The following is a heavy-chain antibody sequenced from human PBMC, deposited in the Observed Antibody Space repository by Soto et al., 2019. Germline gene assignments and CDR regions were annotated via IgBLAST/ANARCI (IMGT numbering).Heavy chain of an antibody. CDR2: IYYSGTT. J-gene: IGHJ5*02. V-gene: IGHV4-59*01. CDR1: GGSIGTYY. Sequence: LSLTCTVSGGSIGTYYWSWIRQSPGKGLEWIANIYYSGTTNYNLSLKSQVTISMDTSKNQFSLTLSSVTAADTAVYYCARDSTDHWFDPWGQGILVTVSS. CDR3: ARDSTDHWFDP.